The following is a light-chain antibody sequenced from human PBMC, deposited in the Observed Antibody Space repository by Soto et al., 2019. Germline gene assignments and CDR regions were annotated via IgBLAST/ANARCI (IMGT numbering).Light chain of an antibody. Sequence: IQLTQSPSSLSASVGDRVTITCRASQGIDTYLAWYQQKPGKAPKLLIYAASTPQNGVPSRFSGRGSGTDFTLTISSLQPEDFATYYCQQLNSFPWTFGQGTKVDIK. CDR2: AAS. CDR3: QQLNSFPWT. J-gene: IGKJ1*01. CDR1: QGIDTY. V-gene: IGKV1-9*01.